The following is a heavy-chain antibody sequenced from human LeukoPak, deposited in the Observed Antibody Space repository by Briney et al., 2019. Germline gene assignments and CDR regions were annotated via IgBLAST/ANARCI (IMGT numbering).Heavy chain of an antibody. V-gene: IGHV3-7*01. CDR3: ANDFWSGYPVD. CDR1: GFTFSSYW. J-gene: IGHJ4*02. D-gene: IGHD3-3*01. Sequence: GGSLRLSCAASGFTFSSYWMNWVRQAPGKGLEWVANIKQDGSEKYYVDSVKGRFTISRDNAKNSLYLQMNSLRAEDTAVYYCANDFWSGYPVDWGQGTLVTVSS. CDR2: IKQDGSEK.